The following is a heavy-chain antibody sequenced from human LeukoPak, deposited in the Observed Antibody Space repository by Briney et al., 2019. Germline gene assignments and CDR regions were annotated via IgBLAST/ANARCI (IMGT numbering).Heavy chain of an antibody. D-gene: IGHD2/OR15-2a*01. CDR3: ARDFLAARGAFDI. J-gene: IGHJ3*02. CDR2: ISSSSSYI. Sequence: PGGSLRLSCAASGFTFSSYSMNWVRQAPGKGLEWVSSISSSSSYIYYADSVKGRFTISRDNAKNSLYLQMNSLRAEDTAVSYCARDFLAARGAFDIWGQGTMVTVSS. V-gene: IGHV3-21*01. CDR1: GFTFSSYS.